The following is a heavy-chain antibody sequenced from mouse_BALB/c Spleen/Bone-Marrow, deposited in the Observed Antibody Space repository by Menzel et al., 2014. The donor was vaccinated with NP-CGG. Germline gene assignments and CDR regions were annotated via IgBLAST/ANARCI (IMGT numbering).Heavy chain of an antibody. CDR3: TRMWAY. V-gene: IGHV1S127*01. Sequence: QAQLQQPGAELVKPGASVKMSCKASGYTFTSYWMHWVKQRPGQGLEWIGTIDPSDSYTSYNQKFKGKATLTVDTSSSTAYMQLSSLTSEDSAVYYCTRMWAYWGQGTLVTVSA. J-gene: IGHJ3*01. CDR2: IDPSDSYT. CDR1: GYTFTSYW.